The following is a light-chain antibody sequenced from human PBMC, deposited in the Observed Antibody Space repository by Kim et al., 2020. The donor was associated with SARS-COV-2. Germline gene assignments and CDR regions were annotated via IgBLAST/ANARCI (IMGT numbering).Light chain of an antibody. CDR1: NRDVGDYDY. Sequence: GQSVTHSCTGTNRDVGDYDYVSWYRHHPGKAPKLMIYHVKKRPSGVPDRFSGSKSGNTASLTISGLQAEDEADYYCCSYAGNYKVVFGGGTQLTVL. CDR2: HVK. V-gene: IGLV2-11*01. J-gene: IGLJ3*02. CDR3: CSYAGNYKVV.